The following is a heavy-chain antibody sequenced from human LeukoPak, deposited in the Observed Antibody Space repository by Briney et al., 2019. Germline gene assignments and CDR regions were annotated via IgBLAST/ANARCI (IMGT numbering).Heavy chain of an antibody. Sequence: TGGSLRLSCAASGFTFKFYSMNWVRQAPGKGLEWVSYISTNTTTIYYADSVKGRFTISRDNAKNSLYLQMNSLRVEDTAVYYVXXGATDVTRHLDYWGQGILVTVSS. J-gene: IGHJ4*02. CDR1: GFTFKFYS. V-gene: IGHV3-48*01. D-gene: IGHD4-23*01. CDR3: XXGATDVTRHLDY. CDR2: ISTNTTTI.